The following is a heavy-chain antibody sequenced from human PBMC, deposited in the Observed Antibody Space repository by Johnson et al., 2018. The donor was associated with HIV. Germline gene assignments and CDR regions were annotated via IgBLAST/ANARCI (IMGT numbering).Heavy chain of an antibody. CDR1: GFTFSSYW. CDR3: AKVIPSYDLPPDAFDI. D-gene: IGHD3-16*02. J-gene: IGHJ3*02. Sequence: VQLVESGGDWVQPGGSLRLSCAASGFTFSSYWMSWVRQAPGKGLEWVANIKQDGSEKYYVDSVKGRFTISRDNSKNTLYLQMNSLRAADTAVYYCAKVIPSYDLPPDAFDIWGQGTMVTVSS. V-gene: IGHV3-7*02. CDR2: IKQDGSEK.